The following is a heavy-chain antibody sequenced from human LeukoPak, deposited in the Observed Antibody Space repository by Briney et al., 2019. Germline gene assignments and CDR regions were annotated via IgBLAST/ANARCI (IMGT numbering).Heavy chain of an antibody. D-gene: IGHD6-19*01. CDR3: ARGLDSSGWYDAFDI. J-gene: IGHJ3*02. CDR1: GGSFSGYY. V-gene: IGHV4-34*01. CDR2: INHSGST. Sequence: SETLSLTCAVYGGSFSGYYWSWIRQPPGKGLEWIGEINHSGSTNYNPSLKSRVTISVDTSKNQFSLKLSSVTAADTAVYYCARGLDSSGWYDAFDIWGQGTMVTVSS.